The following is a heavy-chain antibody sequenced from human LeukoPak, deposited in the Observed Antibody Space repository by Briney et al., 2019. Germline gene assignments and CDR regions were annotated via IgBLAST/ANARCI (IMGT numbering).Heavy chain of an antibody. V-gene: IGHV4-38-2*01. CDR3: ASSEYSSSSPDY. CDR1: GYSISSASY. D-gene: IGHD6-6*01. Sequence: SETLSLTCAVSGYSISSASYWGWIRQPPGKGLERIGNIYHSGSPYYNPSLKSRVTISVDTSKDQFSLKLSSVTAADTAVYYCASSEYSSSSPDYWGQGTLVTVSS. J-gene: IGHJ4*02. CDR2: IYHSGSP.